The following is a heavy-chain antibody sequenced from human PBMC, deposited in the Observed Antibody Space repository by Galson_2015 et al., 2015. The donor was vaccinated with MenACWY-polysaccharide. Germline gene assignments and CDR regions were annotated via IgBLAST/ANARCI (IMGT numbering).Heavy chain of an antibody. J-gene: IGHJ4*02. CDR1: GFTFSGYA. CDR2: IRGGGATT. Sequence: SLRLSCAASGFTFSGYAMTWLRQAPGKGLDWVSSIRGGGATTNYADSVKGRFTISRDNSKNTLYLQMNSLRAEDTSIYYCAKSNSGYSNPRPWDYRGQGPLVTVSS. D-gene: IGHD6-13*01. V-gene: IGHV3-23*01. CDR3: AKSNSGYSNPRPWDY.